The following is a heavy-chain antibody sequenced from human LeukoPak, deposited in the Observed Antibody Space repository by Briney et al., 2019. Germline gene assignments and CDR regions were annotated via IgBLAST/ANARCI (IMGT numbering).Heavy chain of an antibody. Sequence: PSETLSLTCTVSGGSISSSSYYWGWIRQPPGKGLEWIGSIYYSGSTYYNPSLKSRVTISVDTSKNQFSLKLSSVTAADTAVYYCARHRAAGPFDYWGQGTLVTVSS. CDR3: ARHRAAGPFDY. J-gene: IGHJ4*02. CDR2: IYYSGST. CDR1: GGSISSSSYY. D-gene: IGHD6-13*01. V-gene: IGHV4-39*07.